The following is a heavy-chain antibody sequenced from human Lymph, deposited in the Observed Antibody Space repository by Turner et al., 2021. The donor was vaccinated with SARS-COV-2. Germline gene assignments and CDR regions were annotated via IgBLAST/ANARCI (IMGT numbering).Heavy chain of an antibody. CDR3: ANLYSSSAAGDP. CDR1: GFTFSSYA. D-gene: IGHD6-6*01. CDR2: ISGSGGST. V-gene: IGHV3-23*01. Sequence: EVQLLESGGGLVQPGGSLRLSCAASGFTFSSYAMSWVRQAPGKGLEWVSAISGSGGSTYYADSVKGRFTISRDNSKNTLYLQMNSLRAENTAVYYCANLYSSSAAGDPWGQGTLVTVSS. J-gene: IGHJ5*02.